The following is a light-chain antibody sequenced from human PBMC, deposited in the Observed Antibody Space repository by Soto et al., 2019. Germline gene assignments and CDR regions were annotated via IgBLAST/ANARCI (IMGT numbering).Light chain of an antibody. V-gene: IGLV1-40*01. CDR1: SSNIGAGYD. CDR3: QSYDSTLSARYV. Sequence: QSVLTQPRSVSGAPGQRVTICCTGSSSNIGAGYDVHWYQQRPGAAPKLLISANINRPSGVPDRFSGSKSGTSASLAITGLQADDEGDYYCQSYDSTLSARYVFGTGTKVTVL. CDR2: ANI. J-gene: IGLJ1*01.